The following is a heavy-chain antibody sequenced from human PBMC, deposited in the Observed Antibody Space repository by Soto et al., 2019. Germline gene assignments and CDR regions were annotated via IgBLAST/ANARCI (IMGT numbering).Heavy chain of an antibody. CDR3: ATGGSSGWPWSFHY. CDR1: GGSISNHY. D-gene: IGHD6-25*01. J-gene: IGHJ4*02. CDR2: IYYSGST. V-gene: IGHV4-59*12. Sequence: SETLSLTCTVSGGSISNHYWSWILQPPGKGLEWIGYIYYSGSTNYNPSLKSRVTISVDTSKNQFSLRAEDTATYYCAKFFVATGGSSGWPWSFHYWGQGTLVTVSS.